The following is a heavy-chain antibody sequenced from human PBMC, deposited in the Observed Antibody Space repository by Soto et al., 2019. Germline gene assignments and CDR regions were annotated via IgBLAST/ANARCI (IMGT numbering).Heavy chain of an antibody. CDR2: INHSGST. CDR3: ARGPSYDFWSGYPLFSGYYGMDV. J-gene: IGHJ6*02. CDR1: GGSFIGYY. V-gene: IGHV4-34*01. Sequence: SETLSLTCAVYGGSFIGYYWSCIRHPPLKWREWIGEINHSGSTNYNPSLKSRVTISVDTSKNQFSLKLSSVTAADTAVYYCARGPSYDFWSGYPLFSGYYGMDVWGQGTTVTVSS. D-gene: IGHD3-3*01.